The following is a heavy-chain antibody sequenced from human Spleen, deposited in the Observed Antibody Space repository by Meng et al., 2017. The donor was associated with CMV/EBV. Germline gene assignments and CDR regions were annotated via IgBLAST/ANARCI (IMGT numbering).Heavy chain of an antibody. V-gene: IGHV3-30*02. D-gene: IGHD3-3*01. Sequence: SGFPFSNYGMRWVRHAPGKGLGWVTFIRDDGNNKYYADSVKDRFTISRDNYKNTLYLQMNSLRLEDTAVYYCAKVPGGSGYSYYFDYWGQGTLVTVSS. CDR3: AKVPGGSGYSYYFDY. J-gene: IGHJ4*02. CDR1: GFPFSNYG. CDR2: IRDDGNNK.